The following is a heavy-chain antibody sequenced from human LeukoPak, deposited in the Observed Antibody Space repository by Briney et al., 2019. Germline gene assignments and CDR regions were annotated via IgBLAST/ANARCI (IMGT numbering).Heavy chain of an antibody. D-gene: IGHD4-17*01. J-gene: IGHJ4*02. CDR2: IRSKAYGGTT. Sequence: GGSLRLSCAASGFTVSSNYMSWVRQAPGKGLEWVGFIRSKAYGGTTEYAASVKGRFTISRDDSKSIAYLQMNSLKTEDTAVYYCTRGVTTQDYYFDYWGQGTLVTVSS. CDR3: TRGVTTQDYYFDY. CDR1: GFTVSSNY. V-gene: IGHV3-49*04.